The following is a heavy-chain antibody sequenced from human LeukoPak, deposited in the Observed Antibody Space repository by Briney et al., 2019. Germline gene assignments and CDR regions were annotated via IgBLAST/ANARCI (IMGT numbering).Heavy chain of an antibody. D-gene: IGHD6-13*01. J-gene: IGHJ4*02. CDR2: ISAYNGNT. CDR3: ARSVTAAGPFDY. V-gene: IGHV1-18*01. CDR1: GYTFTNYG. Sequence: EASVKVSCKASGYTFTNYGISWVRQAPGQRLEWMGWISAYNGNTNYAQKLQGRVTMTTDTSTSTAYMELSSLRSEDTAVYYCARSVTAAGPFDYWGQGTLVTVSS.